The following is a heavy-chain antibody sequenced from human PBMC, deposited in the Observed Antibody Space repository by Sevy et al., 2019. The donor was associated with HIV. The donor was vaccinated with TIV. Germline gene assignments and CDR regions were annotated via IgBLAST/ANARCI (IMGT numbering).Heavy chain of an antibody. CDR1: GFAFYEYS. CDR3: GDEGCSRPHDY. J-gene: IGHJ4*02. CDR2: LSFGCGKI. V-gene: IGHV3-23*01. Sequence: GGSLRLSCAASGFAFYEYSMSWIRQAPGKGLEWVATLSFGCGKINYADSVKGRFTISRDNSKNSFYLQMDNLRVEDTALYYCGDEGCSRPHDYWGQGTRVTVSS. D-gene: IGHD2-8*01.